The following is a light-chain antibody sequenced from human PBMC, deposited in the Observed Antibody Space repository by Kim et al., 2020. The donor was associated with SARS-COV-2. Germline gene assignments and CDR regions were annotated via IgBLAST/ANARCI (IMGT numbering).Light chain of an antibody. CDR2: DVS. J-gene: IGLJ3*02. V-gene: IGLV2-14*03. CDR3: SSYTSSSTLA. CDR1: SSDVGGYNY. Sequence: QSALTQPASVSGSPGQSITISCTGTSSDVGGYNYVSWYQQHPGKAPKLMIYDVSNRPSGVSNRFSGSKSGNTASLTISGLQAEDEADYNCSSYTSSSTLAFGGGTQLTVL.